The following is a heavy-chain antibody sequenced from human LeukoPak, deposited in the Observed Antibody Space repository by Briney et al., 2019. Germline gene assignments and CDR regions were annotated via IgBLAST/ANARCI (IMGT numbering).Heavy chain of an antibody. CDR1: GYTFTSHY. Sequence: GASVKVSCKASGYTFTSHYMLWVRQAPGQGLEWMGGIIPIFGTANYAQKFQGRVTITADESTSTAYMELSSLRSEDTAVYYCARGRGSGWNYENYWGQGTLVTVSS. D-gene: IGHD1-7*01. CDR3: ARGRGSGWNYENY. CDR2: IIPIFGTA. J-gene: IGHJ4*02. V-gene: IGHV1-69*13.